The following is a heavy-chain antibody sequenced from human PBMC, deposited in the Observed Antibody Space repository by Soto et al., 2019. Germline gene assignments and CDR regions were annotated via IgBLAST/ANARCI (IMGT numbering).Heavy chain of an antibody. D-gene: IGHD6-13*01. Sequence: GGSLRLSCAASGFTFSNYAMHWVRQGPGKGLEWVALIWNDGSKEYYADSLKGRFTISRDNSKNTLYLQMNSLRAEDTAVYFCARGDSSTWYANWFDPWGQGT. CDR3: ARGDSSTWYANWFDP. CDR2: IWNDGSKE. V-gene: IGHV3-33*01. J-gene: IGHJ5*02. CDR1: GFTFSNYA.